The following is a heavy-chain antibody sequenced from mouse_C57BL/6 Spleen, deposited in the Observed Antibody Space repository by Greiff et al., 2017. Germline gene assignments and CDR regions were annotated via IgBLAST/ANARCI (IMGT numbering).Heavy chain of an antibody. CDR1: GYAFSSYW. D-gene: IGHD1-1*01. V-gene: IGHV1-80*01. CDR2: IYPGDGDT. Sequence: QVQLKQSGAELVKPGASVKISCKASGYAFSSYWMNWVKQRPGKGLEWIGQIYPGDGDTNYNGKFKGKATLTADKSSSTAYMQLSSLTSEDSAVYFCARFITTVVATDFDYWGQGTTLTVSS. J-gene: IGHJ2*01. CDR3: ARFITTVVATDFDY.